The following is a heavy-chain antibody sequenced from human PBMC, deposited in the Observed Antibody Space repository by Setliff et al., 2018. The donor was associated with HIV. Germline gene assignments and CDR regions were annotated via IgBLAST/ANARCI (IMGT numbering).Heavy chain of an antibody. D-gene: IGHD6-19*01. CDR3: VPQGPGPGSGWWRNWFDP. J-gene: IGHJ5*02. V-gene: IGHV3-33*01. Sequence: GGSLRLSCAASGFTFNSYAMHWVRQAPGKGLEWVAVIWYDGSKKYYGDSVKGRFTISRDKSKNTLYLQMDSLRAEDTAVYFCVPQGPGPGSGWWRNWFDPWGQGTLVTVSS. CDR2: IWYDGSKK. CDR1: GFTFNSYA.